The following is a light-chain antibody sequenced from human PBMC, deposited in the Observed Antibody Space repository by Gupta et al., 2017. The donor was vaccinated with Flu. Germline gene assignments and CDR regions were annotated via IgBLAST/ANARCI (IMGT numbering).Light chain of an antibody. V-gene: IGLV1-47*01. J-gene: IGLJ3*02. Sequence: QSVLTQPPSASGTPGQRVTISCSGSISNIGSNYVYWYQKLPGTAPKLLIYKNNQRPSGVPDRFSGSKSGTSASLAISGLRSEGEADYYCATWDVSLSGWVFGGGTKLTVL. CDR1: ISNIGSNY. CDR2: KNN. CDR3: ATWDVSLSGWV.